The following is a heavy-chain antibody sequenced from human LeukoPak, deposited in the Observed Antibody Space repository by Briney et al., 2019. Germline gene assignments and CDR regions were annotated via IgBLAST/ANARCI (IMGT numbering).Heavy chain of an antibody. V-gene: IGHV4-39*01. J-gene: IGHJ4*02. D-gene: IGHD3/OR15-3a*01. CDR2: IYYSGNT. Sequence: RPGGSLRLSCAASGFTFSSYWMTWVRQAPGKGLEWIGSIYYSGNTYYNASLKSQVSISIDTSKNQFSLKLTSVTAADTAVYYCARQTGSGLFILPGGQGTLVTVSS. CDR3: ARQTGSGLFILP. CDR1: GFTFSSYW.